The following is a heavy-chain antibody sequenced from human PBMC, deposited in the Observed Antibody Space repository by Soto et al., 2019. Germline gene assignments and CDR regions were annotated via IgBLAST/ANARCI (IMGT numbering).Heavy chain of an antibody. CDR2: ISWNSGSI. CDR1: GFTFDDYA. CDR3: AKDRALVLSFYFDY. Sequence: EVQLVESGGGLVQPGRSLRLSCAASGFTFDDYAMHWVRQAPGKGLEWVSGISWNSGSIGYADSVKGRFTISRDNAKNSLYLQMNSLEAEDTALYYCAKDRALVLSFYFDYWGQGTLVTVSS. V-gene: IGHV3-9*01. J-gene: IGHJ4*02. D-gene: IGHD6-13*01.